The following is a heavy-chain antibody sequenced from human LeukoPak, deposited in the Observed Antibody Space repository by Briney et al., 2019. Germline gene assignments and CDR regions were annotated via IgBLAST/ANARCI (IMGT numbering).Heavy chain of an antibody. J-gene: IGHJ3*02. CDR2: IYHSGST. V-gene: IGHV4-30-2*01. D-gene: IGHD3-10*01. CDR1: GGSISSGGYS. Sequence: SETLSLTCAVSGGSISSGGYSWSWIRQPPGKGLEWIGYIYHSGSTYYNPSLKSRVTISVDRSKNQFSLKLSSATAADTAVYYCARGWFGELLNPDAFDIWGQGTMVTVSS. CDR3: ARGWFGELLNPDAFDI.